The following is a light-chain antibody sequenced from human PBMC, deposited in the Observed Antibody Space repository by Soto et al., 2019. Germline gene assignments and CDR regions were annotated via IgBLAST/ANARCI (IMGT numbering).Light chain of an antibody. CDR2: RTN. J-gene: IGLJ2*01. V-gene: IGLV8-61*01. CDR1: SGSVSTNYY. CDR3: VLYMGSVPV. Sequence: QTVVTQEPSFSVSPGGTVTLTRDLRSGSVSTNYYPSWYQQTPGQAPRTLIYRTNTRSSGVPDRFSGSILGNKAALTITGAQADDESDYYCVLYMGSVPVFGGGTQLTVL.